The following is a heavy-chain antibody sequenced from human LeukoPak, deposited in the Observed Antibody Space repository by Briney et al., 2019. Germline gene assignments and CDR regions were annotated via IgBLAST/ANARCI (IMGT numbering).Heavy chain of an antibody. D-gene: IGHD3-10*01. CDR1: GYTFTGYY. Sequence: ASVKVSCKASGYTFTGYYMHWVRQAPGQGFEWMGWINPNSGGTNYAQKFQGRVTMTRDTSISTAYMELSRLRSDDTAVYYCARDYYGSGNDNWFDPWGQGTLVTVSS. CDR2: INPNSGGT. J-gene: IGHJ5*02. V-gene: IGHV1-2*02. CDR3: ARDYYGSGNDNWFDP.